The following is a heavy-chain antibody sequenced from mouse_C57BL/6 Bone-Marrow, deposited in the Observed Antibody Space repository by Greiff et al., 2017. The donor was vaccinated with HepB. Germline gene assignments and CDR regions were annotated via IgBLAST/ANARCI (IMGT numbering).Heavy chain of an antibody. Sequence: QVQLQQSGAELARPGASVKLSCKASGYTFTSYGISWVKQRTGQGLEWIGEIYPRSGNTYYNEKFKGKATLTADKSSSTAYMELRSLTSEDSAVYFRARRRWFSSFAYWGQGTLVTVSA. V-gene: IGHV1-81*01. CDR1: GYTFTSYG. J-gene: IGHJ3*01. CDR2: IYPRSGNT. CDR3: ARRRWFSSFAY. D-gene: IGHD2-3*01.